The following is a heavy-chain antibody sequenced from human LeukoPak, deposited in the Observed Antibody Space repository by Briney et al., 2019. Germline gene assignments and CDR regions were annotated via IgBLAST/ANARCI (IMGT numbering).Heavy chain of an antibody. J-gene: IGHJ4*02. Sequence: PGGSLRLSCAASGFDVGRNYMTWVRQAPGKGLEWVSVIYSGGSTYYADSVKGRLTISRDNSKNTLYLEMNSLRAEDTAVYYCAACYDSSGYYDYWGQGTLVTVSS. CDR2: IYSGGST. D-gene: IGHD3-22*01. CDR3: AACYDSSGYYDY. CDR1: GFDVGRNY. V-gene: IGHV3-53*01.